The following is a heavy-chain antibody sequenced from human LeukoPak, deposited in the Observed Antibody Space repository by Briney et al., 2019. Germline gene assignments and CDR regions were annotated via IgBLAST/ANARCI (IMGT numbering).Heavy chain of an antibody. CDR2: ISYDGSNK. D-gene: IGHD3-10*01. J-gene: IGHJ4*02. Sequence: GGSLRLSCAASGFTFSSYGMHWVRQAPGKGLERVAVISYDGSNKYYADSVKGRFTISRDNSKNTLYLQMNSLRAEDTAVYYCTKHRDSGSYYDYWGQGTLVTVSS. V-gene: IGHV3-30*18. CDR3: TKHRDSGSYYDY. CDR1: GFTFSSYG.